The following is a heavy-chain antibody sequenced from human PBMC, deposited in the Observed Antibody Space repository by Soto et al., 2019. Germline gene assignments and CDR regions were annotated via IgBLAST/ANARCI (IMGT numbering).Heavy chain of an antibody. J-gene: IGHJ6*02. CDR3: AGGDYYHSSGYYYYYYTMDV. V-gene: IGHV4-39*01. Sequence: SETLSLTCPVSGGFISSIIYYWVLIRQPPGKGLEWIGNVYYGGSTYYNPSLKSRVTISVETSKSQFSLKLSSVTAADTAVYYCAGGDYYHSSGYYYYYYTMDVWGQGTTVTVSS. D-gene: IGHD3-22*01. CDR1: GGFISSIIYY. CDR2: VYYGGST.